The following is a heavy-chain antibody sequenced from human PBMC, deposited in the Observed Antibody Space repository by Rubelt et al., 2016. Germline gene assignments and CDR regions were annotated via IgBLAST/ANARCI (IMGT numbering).Heavy chain of an antibody. D-gene: IGHD5-12*01. Sequence: VQLVESGGGVVQPGRSLRLSCAASGFTFTSYAMHWVRQAPGKGLEWVSRINSDGSGTDYADSVKGRFTISRDNAKNTLYLRMSRLRAEDMGVFYCVRSSRWGSDSGGFDYWGQGTLTTVSS. CDR3: VRSSRWGSDSGGFDY. CDR1: GFTFTSYA. J-gene: IGHJ4*02. V-gene: IGHV3-74*02. CDR2: INSDGSGT.